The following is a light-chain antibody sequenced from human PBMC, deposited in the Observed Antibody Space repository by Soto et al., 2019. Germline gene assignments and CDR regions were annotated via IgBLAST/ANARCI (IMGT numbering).Light chain of an antibody. CDR3: QQYNNWPLT. V-gene: IGKV3-15*01. CDR1: QSVSSN. CDR2: GAS. J-gene: IGKJ4*01. Sequence: EIVMTQSPATLSVSPGERATLSRRASQSVSSNLAWYQQKPGQAPRLLIYGASTRATGIPARFSGSGSGTEFTLTISSLQSEDFAVYYCQQYNNWPLTFGGGTK.